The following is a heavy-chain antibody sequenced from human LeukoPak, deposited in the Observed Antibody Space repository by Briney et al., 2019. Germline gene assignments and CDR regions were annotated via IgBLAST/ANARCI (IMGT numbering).Heavy chain of an antibody. CDR2: INPNTGDR. V-gene: IGHV1-2*02. J-gene: IGHJ4*02. CDR1: GYIFTNYY. D-gene: IGHD2-8*01. Sequence: ASVKVSCKASGYIFTNYYIHWVRQAPAQGLEWMGWINPNTGDRNYPQKFQGRVTMISNTSITTTYMQNTQLRCDDTAVYYYVRELISRFYFCGQEALVTVSS. CDR3: VRELISRFYF.